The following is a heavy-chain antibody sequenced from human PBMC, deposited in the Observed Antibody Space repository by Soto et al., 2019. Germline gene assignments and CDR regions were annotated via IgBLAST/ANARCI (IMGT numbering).Heavy chain of an antibody. V-gene: IGHV4-38-2*01. D-gene: IGHD3-10*01. J-gene: IGHJ6*02. Sequence: SETLSLTCAVSGYSISSGYYWGWIRQPPGKGLEWIGSIYHSGSTYNNPSLKSRVTISVDTSKNQFSLKLSSVTAADTAVYYCARVGGYGMDVWGPGTTVTVSS. CDR1: GYSISSGYY. CDR3: ARVGGYGMDV. CDR2: IYHSGST.